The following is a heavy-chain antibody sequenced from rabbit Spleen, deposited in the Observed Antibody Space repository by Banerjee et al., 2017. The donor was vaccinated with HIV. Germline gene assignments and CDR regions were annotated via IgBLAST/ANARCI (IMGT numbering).Heavy chain of an antibody. Sequence: QSLEESGGGLVQPEGSLALTCKASGFSFSSSDYICWVRQAPGKGLEWISCIAGSSSGFTYSATWAKGRFTISKTSSTTVTLQMTSLTAADTATYFCTRDAGSYDYSEKGYFNLWGQGTLVTVS. J-gene: IGHJ4*01. CDR2: IAGSSSGFT. CDR3: TRDAGSYDYSEKGYFNL. V-gene: IGHV1S40*01. CDR1: GFSFSSSDY. D-gene: IGHD8-1*01.